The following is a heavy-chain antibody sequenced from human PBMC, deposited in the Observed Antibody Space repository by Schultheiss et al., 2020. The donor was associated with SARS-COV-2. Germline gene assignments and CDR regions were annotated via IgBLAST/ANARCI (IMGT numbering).Heavy chain of an antibody. J-gene: IGHJ4*02. CDR3: ARERVPAASAPCFDY. V-gene: IGHV3-33*08. CDR2: IWYDGSNK. Sequence: GASLKISCAASGFTFSSYWMSWVRQAPGKGLEWVAVIWYDGSNKYYADSVKGRFTISRDNSKNTLSLHMNSLRAEDTAVYYCARERVPAASAPCFDYWGQGTLVTVSS. D-gene: IGHD2-2*01. CDR1: GFTFSSYW.